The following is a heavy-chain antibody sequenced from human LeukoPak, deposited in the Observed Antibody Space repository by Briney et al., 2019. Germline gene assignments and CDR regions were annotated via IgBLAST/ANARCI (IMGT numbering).Heavy chain of an antibody. CDR3: AKDAGIWFGEFDYYYMDV. J-gene: IGHJ6*03. Sequence: GGSLRLSCAASGFTFSSYGMHWVRQAPGKGLEWVAFIRYDGSNKYYADSVKGRFTISRDNSKNTLYLQMNSLRAEDTAVYYCAKDAGIWFGEFDYYYMDVWGKGTTVTISS. CDR2: IRYDGSNK. V-gene: IGHV3-30*02. CDR1: GFTFSSYG. D-gene: IGHD3-10*01.